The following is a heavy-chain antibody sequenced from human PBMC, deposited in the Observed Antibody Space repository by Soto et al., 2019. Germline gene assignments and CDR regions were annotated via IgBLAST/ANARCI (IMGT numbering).Heavy chain of an antibody. J-gene: IGHJ4*02. Sequence: SETLSLTCTVSGGSISSGGYYWSWIRQHPGKGLEWIGYIYYSGSTYYNPSLKSRVTISVDTSKNQFSPKLSSVTAADTAVYYCARSFGYYYDSSGYYFTDYWGQGTLVTVPQ. D-gene: IGHD3-22*01. CDR2: IYYSGST. V-gene: IGHV4-31*03. CDR3: ARSFGYYYDSSGYYFTDY. CDR1: GGSISSGGYY.